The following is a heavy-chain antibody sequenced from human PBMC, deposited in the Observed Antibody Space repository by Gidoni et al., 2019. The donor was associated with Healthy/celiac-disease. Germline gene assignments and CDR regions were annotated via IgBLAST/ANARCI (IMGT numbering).Heavy chain of an antibody. CDR3: TASRNYYDSSGYYASDFDY. CDR2: IKSKTDGGKT. J-gene: IGHJ4*02. V-gene: IGHV3-15*01. CDR1: GFTFSNSW. Sequence: EVQLVESGGGLVTPGGSLRLSCPASGFTFSNSWMSWVRQAPGKGLEWVGRIKSKTDGGKTDYAAPVKGRLTISRDDSKNTLYLQMNSLKTEDTAVYYCTASRNYYDSSGYYASDFDYWGQGTLVTVSS. D-gene: IGHD3-22*01.